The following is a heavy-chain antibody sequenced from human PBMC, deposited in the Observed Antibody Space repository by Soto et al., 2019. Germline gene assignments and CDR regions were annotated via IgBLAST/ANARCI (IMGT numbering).Heavy chain of an antibody. J-gene: IGHJ6*02. CDR3: ARDKEQLASFYGMDV. V-gene: IGHV3-21*01. D-gene: IGHD6-6*01. CDR1: GFTFSSYS. Sequence: GGSLRLSCAASGFTFSSYSMNWVRQAPGKGLEWVSSISSSSSYTYYADSVKGRFTISRDNAKNSLYLQMNSLRAEDTAVYYCARDKEQLASFYGMDVWGQGTTVTVSS. CDR2: ISSSSSYT.